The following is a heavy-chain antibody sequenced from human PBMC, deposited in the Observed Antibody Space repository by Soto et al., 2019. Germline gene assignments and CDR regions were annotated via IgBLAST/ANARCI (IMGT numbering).Heavy chain of an antibody. Sequence: GESLKISCKGAGYSFTGYWIVWGRQMPGKGLEWMGIIYPDDSDTRYNPSFQGHVTISADKSINTAYLQWSSLEASDTAMYYCARHWPQQPLDPWGQXTLVTVS. V-gene: IGHV5-51*01. CDR3: ARHWPQQPLDP. D-gene: IGHD6-13*01. J-gene: IGHJ5*02. CDR1: GYSFTGYW. CDR2: IYPDDSDT.